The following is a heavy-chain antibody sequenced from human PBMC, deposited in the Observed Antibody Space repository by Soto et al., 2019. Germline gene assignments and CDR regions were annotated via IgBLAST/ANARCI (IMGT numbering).Heavy chain of an antibody. CDR2: IYPGDSDT. V-gene: IGHV5-51*01. CDR3: ARPSTPYYYYGMDV. J-gene: IGHJ6*02. D-gene: IGHD6-6*01. CDR1: GYRFTIYW. Sequence: PGESLKISCTGAGYRFTIYWIDWVRQMPGKGLEWMGIIYPGDSDTRYSPSFQGQVTISADKSISTAYLQWSSLKASDTAMYYCARPSTPYYYYGMDVWGQGNTVTVS.